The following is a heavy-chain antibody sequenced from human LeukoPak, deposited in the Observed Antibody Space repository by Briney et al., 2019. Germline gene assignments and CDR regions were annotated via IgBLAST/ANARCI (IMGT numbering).Heavy chain of an antibody. V-gene: IGHV1-2*02. CDR3: ARDQARSSGWTGWFDP. CDR2: INPNSGGT. D-gene: IGHD6-19*01. CDR1: GYTFTGYY. Sequence: GASVKVSCKASGYTFTGYYMHWVRQAPGQGLEWMGWINPNSGGTNYAQKFQGRVTMTRDTSISTAYMELSRLRSDDTAVYYCARDQARSSGWTGWFDPWAQGTLVTVSS. J-gene: IGHJ5*02.